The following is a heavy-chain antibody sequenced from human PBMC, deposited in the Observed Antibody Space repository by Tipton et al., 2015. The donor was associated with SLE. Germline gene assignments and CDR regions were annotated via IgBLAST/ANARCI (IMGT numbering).Heavy chain of an antibody. V-gene: IGHV3-33*01. Sequence: SLRLSCAASGFTFRTYGMHWVRQAPGKGLEWVALIWFDGKNRFYGDSVRGRFTISRDNSKNTLYLEMKSLKVEDTARYYCARDQMEKATTAYLDPWGQGTLVTVTS. CDR3: ARDQMEKATTAYLDP. J-gene: IGHJ5*02. D-gene: IGHD5-24*01. CDR1: GFTFRTYG. CDR2: IWFDGKNR.